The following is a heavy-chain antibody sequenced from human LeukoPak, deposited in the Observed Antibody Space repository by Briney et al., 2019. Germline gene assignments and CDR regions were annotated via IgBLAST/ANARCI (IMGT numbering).Heavy chain of an antibody. D-gene: IGHD5/OR15-5a*01. V-gene: IGHV1-2*02. CDR2: INPKSGDT. Sequence: GASVKVSCKASGYRFTGYYMHWVRQAPGQGLEWMAWINPKSGDTFFAPKFQGRVTITRDTSISTASMNLSRLTSDDTAMYYCAKGSVYEDYYYMDVWGKGTTVTVSS. J-gene: IGHJ6*03. CDR1: GYRFTGYY. CDR3: AKGSVYEDYYYMDV.